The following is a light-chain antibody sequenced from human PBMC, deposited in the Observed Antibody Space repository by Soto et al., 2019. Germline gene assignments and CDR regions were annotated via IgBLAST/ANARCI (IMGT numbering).Light chain of an antibody. CDR3: QQYDSSPLT. V-gene: IGKV3-20*01. CDR2: GAS. CDR1: QSVNIY. Sequence: DIVMTQSPATLSVYPGERATLSCRASQSVNIYLAWYQQKPGQAPRLLIYGASSGATGIPDRFSGSGSGTDFTLTISRLEPEDFAVYYCQQYDSSPLTFGQGTMVDI. J-gene: IGKJ1*01.